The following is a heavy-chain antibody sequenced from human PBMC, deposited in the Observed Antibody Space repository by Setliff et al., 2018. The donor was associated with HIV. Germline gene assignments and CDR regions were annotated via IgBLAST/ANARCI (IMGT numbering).Heavy chain of an antibody. D-gene: IGHD3-3*01. Sequence: SETLSLTCTVSGASISSGSFFCSWMRQSAGKGLEWIGRIYRNGITNYNPSLKSRVTISLDTSKNQFSLNLSSVTATDTAVYYCARANFWSGYYGYWGQGTLVTVSS. CDR2: IYRNGIT. CDR1: GASISSGSFF. CDR3: ARANFWSGYYGY. V-gene: IGHV4-61*02. J-gene: IGHJ4*02.